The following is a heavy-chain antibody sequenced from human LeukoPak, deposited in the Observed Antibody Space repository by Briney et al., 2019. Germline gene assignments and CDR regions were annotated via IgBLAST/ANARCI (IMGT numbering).Heavy chain of an antibody. J-gene: IGHJ4*01. D-gene: IGHD2-2*01. CDR3: ARYCSSSSCSGGFDY. Sequence: GGSLRLSCAASGFTFSGYWMHWVRQAPGKGLVWVSRLNSAGSSTTYADSVKGRFTISRDNAKNSLYLQMNTLRDEDTAVYYCARYCSSSSCSGGFDYWGHGTLVTVSS. CDR2: LNSAGSST. CDR1: GFTFSGYW. V-gene: IGHV3-74*01.